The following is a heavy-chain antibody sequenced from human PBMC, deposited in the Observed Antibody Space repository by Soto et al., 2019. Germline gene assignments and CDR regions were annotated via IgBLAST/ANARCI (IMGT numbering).Heavy chain of an antibody. CDR1: GYTFTDFY. CDR3: ARSPTTMFQPLDY. D-gene: IGHD3-10*02. CDR2: ISPYSGGS. V-gene: IGHV1-2*02. J-gene: IGHJ4*02. Sequence: ASVKVSCKASGYTFTDFYIRWVRQTPGQGLEWMAWISPYSGGSNYAQRFQGSVTVTRDMSISTAYMELSRLTSDDTAVYFCARSPTTMFQPLDYWGPGTLVTVPQ.